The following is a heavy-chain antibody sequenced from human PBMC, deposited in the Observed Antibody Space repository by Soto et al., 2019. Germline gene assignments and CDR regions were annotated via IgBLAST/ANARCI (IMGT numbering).Heavy chain of an antibody. CDR2: IIPIFGTA. CDR3: ARGGDYYDSSGYYSTYWYFDL. D-gene: IGHD3-22*01. CDR1: GGTFSSYA. V-gene: IGHV1-69*01. Sequence: QVQLVQSGAEVKKPGSSVKVSCKASGGTFSSYAISWVRQAPGQGLEWMGGIIPIFGTANYAQKFQGRVTITADESTSTAYMELSSLRSEDTAVYYCARGGDYYDSSGYYSTYWYFDLWGRDTLVTVSS. J-gene: IGHJ2*01.